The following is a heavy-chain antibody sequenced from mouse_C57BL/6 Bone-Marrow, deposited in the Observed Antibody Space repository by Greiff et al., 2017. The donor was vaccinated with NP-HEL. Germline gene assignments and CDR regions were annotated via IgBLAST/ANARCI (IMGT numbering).Heavy chain of an antibody. J-gene: IGHJ2*01. D-gene: IGHD2-4*01. CDR1: GFSLSTFGMG. Sequence: QVTLKVSGPGILQPSQTLSLTCSFSGFSLSTFGMGVGWIRQPSGKGLEWLAHIWWDDDKYYNPALKIRLTISKATSKNQVFLKSAKVDTADTATYYCARIGGDYDEGYWGQGTTLTVSS. CDR2: IWWDDDK. V-gene: IGHV8-8*01. CDR3: ARIGGDYDEGY.